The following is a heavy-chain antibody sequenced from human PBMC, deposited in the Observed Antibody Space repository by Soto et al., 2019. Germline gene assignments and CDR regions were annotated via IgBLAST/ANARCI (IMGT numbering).Heavy chain of an antibody. CDR3: ARERPDGARLDP. Sequence: QVQLQESGPGLVKPSQTLSLTCTVSGGSISSGDYYWSWIRQPPGKGLEWIGYIYHSGSTYYNPSLRSRVTISLDTSKNQSSLKLTSVTAADTAVYYCARERPDGARLDPWGQGTLVTVSS. J-gene: IGHJ5*02. CDR2: IYHSGST. D-gene: IGHD3-16*01. CDR1: GGSISSGDYY. V-gene: IGHV4-30-4*01.